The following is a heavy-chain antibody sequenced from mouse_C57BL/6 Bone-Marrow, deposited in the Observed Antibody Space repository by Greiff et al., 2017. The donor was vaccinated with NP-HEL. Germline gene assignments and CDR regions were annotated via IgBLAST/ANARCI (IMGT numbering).Heavy chain of an antibody. D-gene: IGHD1-1*01. CDR1: GFNIKDDY. Sequence: VQLQQSGAELVRPGASVKLSCTASGFNIKDDYMHWVKQRPEQGLEWIGWIDPENGDTEYASKFQGKATITADTSSNTAYLQLSSLTSEDTAVYYCTKHDYGSSYGYAMDYWGQGTSVTVSS. CDR2: IDPENGDT. V-gene: IGHV14-4*01. CDR3: TKHDYGSSYGYAMDY. J-gene: IGHJ4*01.